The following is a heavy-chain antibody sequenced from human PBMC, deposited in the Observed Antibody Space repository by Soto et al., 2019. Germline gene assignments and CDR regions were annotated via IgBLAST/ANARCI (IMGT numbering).Heavy chain of an antibody. D-gene: IGHD3-3*01. Sequence: HPGGSLRLSCAASGFTFSSYWMSWVRQAPGKGLEWVANIKQDGSEKYYVDSVKGRFTISRDNAKNSLYLQMNSLRAEDTAVYYCASAYDFWSGYYTYYFDYWGQGTLVTVS. CDR1: GFTFSSYW. CDR3: ASAYDFWSGYYTYYFDY. CDR2: IKQDGSEK. V-gene: IGHV3-7*05. J-gene: IGHJ4*02.